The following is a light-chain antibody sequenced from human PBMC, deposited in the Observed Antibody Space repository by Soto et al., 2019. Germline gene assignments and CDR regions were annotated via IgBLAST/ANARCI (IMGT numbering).Light chain of an antibody. Sequence: EMVVTQSPGTLSLSPGERATLSCRASQSDTNAYLTWYQQKPGQAPRLLIYGASTRATGIPDRFSGSGSGTDFTLTISGLQSEDFAVYYCQQYKSWPITFGQGTRLENK. V-gene: IGKV3-20*01. J-gene: IGKJ5*01. CDR2: GAS. CDR3: QQYKSWPIT. CDR1: QSDTNAY.